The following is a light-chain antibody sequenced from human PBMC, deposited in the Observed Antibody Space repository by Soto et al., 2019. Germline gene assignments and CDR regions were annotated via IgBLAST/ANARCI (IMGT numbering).Light chain of an antibody. V-gene: IGKV3D-20*02. J-gene: IGKJ5*01. CDR3: QQRSNWPPLT. CDR1: QSVSSSY. Sequence: EVVLTQSPGTLSLSQGGRATVPCRSSQSVSSSYLAWYQQKPGQAPRLLIYGASSRATGIPDRFSGSGSGTDFTLTISSLEPEDFAVYYCQQRSNWPPLTSGQGTLPAI. CDR2: GAS.